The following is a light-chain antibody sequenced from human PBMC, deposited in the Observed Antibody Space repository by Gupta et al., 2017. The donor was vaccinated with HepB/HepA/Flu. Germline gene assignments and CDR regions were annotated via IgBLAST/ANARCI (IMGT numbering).Light chain of an antibody. Sequence: GNNSNIGSNNVNCYQQLPVTAPRLIISINDQRPSGVPDRFSASKSGTSASLTISVLQSEDEADYYCAAWDDSRNGYYVFGTGTQVTVL. CDR3: AAWDDSRNGYYV. CDR1: NSNIGSNN. J-gene: IGLJ1*01. V-gene: IGLV1-44*01. CDR2: IND.